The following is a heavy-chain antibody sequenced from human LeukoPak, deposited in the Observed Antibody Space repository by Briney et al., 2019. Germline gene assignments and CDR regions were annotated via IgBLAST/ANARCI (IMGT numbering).Heavy chain of an antibody. V-gene: IGHV3-66*01. CDR1: GFTVSSNY. CDR2: IYSGGST. Sequence: GGSLRLSCAASGFTVSSNYMSWVRQAPGKGLEWVSVIYSGGSTYYADSVKGRFTISRDNSKNTLYLQMNSLRAEDTAVYYCARALVWFGEYYFDYWGQGTLVTVSS. J-gene: IGHJ4*02. CDR3: ARALVWFGEYYFDY. D-gene: IGHD3-10*01.